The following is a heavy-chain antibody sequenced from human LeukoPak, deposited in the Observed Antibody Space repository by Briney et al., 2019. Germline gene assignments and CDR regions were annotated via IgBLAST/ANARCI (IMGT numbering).Heavy chain of an antibody. CDR1: GFTFSSYW. J-gene: IGHJ4*02. D-gene: IGHD2-2*01. Sequence: GGSLRLSCAASGFTFSSYWMSWVRQAPGKGLEWVANIKQDGSEKYYVDSVKGRFTISRDNAKNPLYLQMNSLRAEDTAVYYCARLVRCSSTSCRPVGFDYWGQGTLVTVSS. CDR3: ARLVRCSSTSCRPVGFDY. V-gene: IGHV3-7*04. CDR2: IKQDGSEK.